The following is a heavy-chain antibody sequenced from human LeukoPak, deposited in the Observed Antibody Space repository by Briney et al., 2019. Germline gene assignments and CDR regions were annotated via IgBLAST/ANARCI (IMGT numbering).Heavy chain of an antibody. Sequence: SVKVSCKASGGTFSSYAISWVRQAPGQGLEWMGGVIPIFGTANYAQKFQGRVTITADESTSTAYMELSSLRSEDTAVYYCARGRYCSGGSCYDYYYYMDVWGKGTTVTISS. D-gene: IGHD2-15*01. J-gene: IGHJ6*03. CDR2: VIPIFGTA. CDR3: ARGRYCSGGSCYDYYYYMDV. V-gene: IGHV1-69*13. CDR1: GGTFSSYA.